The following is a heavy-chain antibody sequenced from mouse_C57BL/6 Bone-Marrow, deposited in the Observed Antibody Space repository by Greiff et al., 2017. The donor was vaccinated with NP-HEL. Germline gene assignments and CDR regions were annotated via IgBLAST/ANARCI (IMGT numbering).Heavy chain of an antibody. V-gene: IGHV1-81*01. CDR1: GYTFTSYG. CDR2: IYPSSGNT. Sequence: VQLQQSGAELARPGASVKLSCKASGYTFTSYGISWVKQRTGQGLEWIGEIYPSSGNTYYNEKFKGKATLTADKSSSTAYMALRSLTSQDSAVYFCARPLLLRYPLFAYWGQGTLVTVSA. J-gene: IGHJ3*01. CDR3: ARPLLLRYPLFAY. D-gene: IGHD1-1*01.